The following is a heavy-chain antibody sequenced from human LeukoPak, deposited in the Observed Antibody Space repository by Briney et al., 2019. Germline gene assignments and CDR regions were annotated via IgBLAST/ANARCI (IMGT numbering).Heavy chain of an antibody. D-gene: IGHD6-13*01. CDR1: GFTFSSYE. Sequence: GGSLRLSCAASGFTFSSYEMNWVRQAPGKGLEWVANIKQDGNEKHYVDSVKGRFTISRDNAKNPLFLQMNSLGDEDTAVYYCARDQGSIPLDSWGQGTLVTVSS. CDR2: IKQDGNEK. V-gene: IGHV3-7*01. J-gene: IGHJ4*02. CDR3: ARDQGSIPLDS.